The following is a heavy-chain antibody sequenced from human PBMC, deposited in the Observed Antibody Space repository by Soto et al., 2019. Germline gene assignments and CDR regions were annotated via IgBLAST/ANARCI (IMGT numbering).Heavy chain of an antibody. Sequence: QVQMVESGGGVVQPGKSLRLSCAASGFTFINYAMHWVRQAPGKGLEWVAFIARDGNEKLYADSVKGRFTISRDNSRSTVALQMNSTTADDTAVYYGVRDCNHGDFDYWGHGTLVTVSS. CDR3: VRDCNHGDFDY. CDR1: GFTFINYA. V-gene: IGHV3-30-3*01. CDR2: IARDGNEK. J-gene: IGHJ4*01. D-gene: IGHD3-10*01.